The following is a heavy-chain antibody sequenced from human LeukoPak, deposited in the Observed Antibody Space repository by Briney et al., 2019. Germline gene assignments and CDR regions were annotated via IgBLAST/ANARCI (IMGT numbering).Heavy chain of an antibody. CDR1: EFSVGSNY. CDR2: IYSGGST. J-gene: IGHJ4*02. D-gene: IGHD3-9*01. CDR3: ARLPVRFDWLQSFWNYYFDY. V-gene: IGHV3-66*04. Sequence: GGSLRLSCAASEFSVGSNYMTWVRQAPGKGLEWVSLIYSGGSTYYADSVKGRFTISRDNSKNTLYLQMNSLRAEDTAVYYCARLPVRFDWLQSFWNYYFDYWGQGTLVTVSS.